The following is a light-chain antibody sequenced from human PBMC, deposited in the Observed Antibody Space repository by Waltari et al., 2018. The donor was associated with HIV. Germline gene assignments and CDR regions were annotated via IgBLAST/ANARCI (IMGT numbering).Light chain of an antibody. CDR3: CSYAGSYTFGV. Sequence: QSALTQPRSVSGSPGQSVTISCTGTSSDVGGYHYVSWYQQHPGKAPKLMIYFISKRPSGVPDRFSGSKSGNTASLTISGLQAEDEADYYCCSYAGSYTFGVFGGGTKLTVL. CDR1: SSDVGGYHY. CDR2: FIS. J-gene: IGLJ3*02. V-gene: IGLV2-11*01.